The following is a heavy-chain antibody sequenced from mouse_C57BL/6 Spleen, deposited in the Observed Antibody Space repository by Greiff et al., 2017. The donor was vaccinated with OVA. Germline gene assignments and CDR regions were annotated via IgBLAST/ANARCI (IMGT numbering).Heavy chain of an antibody. Sequence: EVMLVESGGGLVKPGGSLKLSCAASGFTFSSYAMSWVRQTPEKRLEWVATISDGGSYTYYPDNVKGRFTISRDNAKNNLYLQMSHLKSEDTAMYYCARDRSYYSNSWYFDVWGTGTTVTVSS. D-gene: IGHD2-5*01. V-gene: IGHV5-4*01. CDR2: ISDGGSYT. CDR1: GFTFSSYA. CDR3: ARDRSYYSNSWYFDV. J-gene: IGHJ1*03.